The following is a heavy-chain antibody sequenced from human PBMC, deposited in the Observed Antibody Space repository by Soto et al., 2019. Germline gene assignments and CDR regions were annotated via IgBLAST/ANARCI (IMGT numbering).Heavy chain of an antibody. CDR3: VTGDHADY. V-gene: IGHV3-7*03. Sequence: EVQLVESGGALVRPGESLRLSCAASGITTSTYWMGLFRQAPGRGLEWVATIKQDGTEKYYMDSLRGRFTISRDNAINSLYLQMSSLRAEDTAVYFCVTGDHADYWGQGTLVTVSS. J-gene: IGHJ4*02. D-gene: IGHD3-10*01. CDR1: GITTSTYW. CDR2: IKQDGTEK.